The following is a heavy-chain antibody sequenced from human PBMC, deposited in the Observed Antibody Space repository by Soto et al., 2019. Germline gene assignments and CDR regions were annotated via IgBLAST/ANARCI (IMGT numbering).Heavy chain of an antibody. CDR2: ISPHNGNA. J-gene: IGHJ6*02. D-gene: IGHD3-22*01. CDR1: GYPFTSNR. Sequence: QVHLVQSGPEVKKTGASVKVSCKTSGYPFTSNRLSWVRRAPGQGLEWMGWISPHNGNAKYAQKFQDRVTMTADTAASTVYMELRSLRSDDSAVFYCARPDEGGYDSNHHYYYALDVWGQGTTVTVSS. CDR3: ARPDEGGYDSNHHYYYALDV. V-gene: IGHV1-18*01.